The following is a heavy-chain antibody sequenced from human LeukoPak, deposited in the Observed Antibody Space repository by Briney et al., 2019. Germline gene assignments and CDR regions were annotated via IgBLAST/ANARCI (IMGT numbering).Heavy chain of an antibody. CDR2: VYTSGST. CDR1: GGSISSYY. D-gene: IGHD2-2*01. CDR3: ARENTGYCSSSSCYGWLDL. Sequence: SETLSLTCTVSGGSISSYYWSWIRQPAGKGLEWIGRVYTSGSTNYNPSLKSRVTMSVDTSKNQFSLKLRSVTAADTAVYYCARENTGYCSSSSCYGWLDLWGQGTLVTVSS. J-gene: IGHJ5*02. V-gene: IGHV4-4*07.